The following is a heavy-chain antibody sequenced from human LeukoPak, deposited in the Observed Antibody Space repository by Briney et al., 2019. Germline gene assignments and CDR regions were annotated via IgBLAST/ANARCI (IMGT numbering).Heavy chain of an antibody. CDR2: IRSKAYGGTT. CDR3: ARVFGDPPHGMDV. Sequence: GGSLRLSCTASGFTFGDYAMSWVRQAPGKGLEWVGFIRSKAYGGTTEYAASVKGRFTISRDDSKSIAYLQMNSLRAEDTAVYYCARVFGDPPHGMDVWGQGTTVTVSS. D-gene: IGHD3-10*02. V-gene: IGHV3-49*04. CDR1: GFTFGDYA. J-gene: IGHJ6*02.